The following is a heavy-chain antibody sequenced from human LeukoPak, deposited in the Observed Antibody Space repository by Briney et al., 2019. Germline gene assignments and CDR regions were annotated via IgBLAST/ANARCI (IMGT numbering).Heavy chain of an antibody. CDR1: RFTFSNVW. D-gene: IGHD4/OR15-4a*01. V-gene: IGHV3-21*01. CDR3: VRVYGAYANALDY. Sequence: PGGSLRLSCAASRFTFSNVWMSWVRQAPGKGLEWVSSISSSSSYIYYADSVKGRFTISRDNAKNSLYLQMNSLRAEDTAVYYCVRVYGAYANALDYWGQGTLVAVSS. CDR2: ISSSSSYI. J-gene: IGHJ4*02.